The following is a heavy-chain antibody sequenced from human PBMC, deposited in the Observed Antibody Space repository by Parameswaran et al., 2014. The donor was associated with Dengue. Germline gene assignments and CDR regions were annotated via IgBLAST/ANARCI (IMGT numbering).Heavy chain of an antibody. V-gene: IGHV4-59*01. CDR3: ARDRGDDLPDWYFDL. J-gene: IGHJ2*01. CDR2: IYYSGST. Sequence: WIRQPPGKGLEWIGYIYYSGSTNYNPSLKSRVTISVDTSKNQFSLKLSSVTAADTAVYYCARDRGDDLPDWYFDLWGRGTLVTVSS. D-gene: IGHD5-12*01.